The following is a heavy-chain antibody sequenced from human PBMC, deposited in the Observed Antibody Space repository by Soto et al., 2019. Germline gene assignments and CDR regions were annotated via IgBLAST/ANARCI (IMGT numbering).Heavy chain of an antibody. Sequence: PSETLSLTCAVYGGSLSGDYWSWIRQPPGKGLEWIGEINGRGSTKYNPSLKSRVTMSVDPSKNQFSLKLTSVTAADTAVYYCARQGDSTMAIFDYWGQGALVTVSS. CDR2: INGRGST. CDR3: ARQGDSTMAIFDY. V-gene: IGHV4-34*01. D-gene: IGHD5-18*01. CDR1: GGSLSGDY. J-gene: IGHJ4*02.